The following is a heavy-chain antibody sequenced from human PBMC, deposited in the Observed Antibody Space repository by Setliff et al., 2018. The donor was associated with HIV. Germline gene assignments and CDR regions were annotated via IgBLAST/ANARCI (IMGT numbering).Heavy chain of an antibody. J-gene: IGHJ4*02. CDR1: GFTFSSYA. D-gene: IGHD6-13*01. CDR2: ISGSGGST. V-gene: IGHV3-23*01. CDR3: AKDSKIGPAAAGY. Sequence: TGGSLRLSCAASGFTFSSYAMSWVRQAPGKGLEWVSAISGSGGSTYYADSVKGRFTISRDNSKNTLYLQMNSLRAEDTAVYYCAKDSKIGPAAAGYWGQGTLVTVSS.